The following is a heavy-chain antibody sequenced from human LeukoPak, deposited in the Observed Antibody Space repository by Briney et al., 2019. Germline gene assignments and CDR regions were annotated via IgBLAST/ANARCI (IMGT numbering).Heavy chain of an antibody. D-gene: IGHD6-19*01. CDR2: ISGDEIWT. V-gene: IGHV3-74*03. Sequence: GGSVRLSCAVSGVTFSSYCMHWVRQAPGKGLVWVSGISGDEIWTTYADSVKGRFIISRDNAKDTLYLQMNTLRTEDTAVYYCAREYNSGPKQTDAFDLWGQGTMVTVSS. CDR1: GVTFSSYC. J-gene: IGHJ3*01. CDR3: AREYNSGPKQTDAFDL.